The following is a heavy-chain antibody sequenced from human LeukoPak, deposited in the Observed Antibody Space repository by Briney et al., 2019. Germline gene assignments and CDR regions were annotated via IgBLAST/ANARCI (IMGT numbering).Heavy chain of an antibody. CDR3: AKDLRASSGWTYYFDY. CDR2: ISGSGGST. V-gene: IGHV3-23*01. J-gene: IGHJ4*02. Sequence: PGGSLRLSCAASGFTFSSYAMSWVRQAPGKGLEWVSAISGSGGSTYYADSVKGRFTISRDNSKNTLYLQMNSLRAEHTAVYYCAKDLRASSGWTYYFDYWGQGTLVTVSS. D-gene: IGHD6-19*01. CDR1: GFTFSSYA.